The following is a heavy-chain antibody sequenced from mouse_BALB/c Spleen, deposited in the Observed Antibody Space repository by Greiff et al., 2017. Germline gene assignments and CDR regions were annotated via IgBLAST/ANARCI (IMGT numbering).Heavy chain of an antibody. J-gene: IGHJ4*01. V-gene: IGHV1-7*01. CDR3: ARSNVRAMDY. Sequence: VKLQESGAELAKPGASVKMSCKASGYTFTSYWMHWVKQRPGQGLEWIGYINPSTGYTEYNQKFKDKATLTADKSSSTAYMQLSSLTSEDSAVYYCARSNVRAMDYWGQGTSVTVSS. CDR1: GYTFTSYW. CDR2: INPSTGYT.